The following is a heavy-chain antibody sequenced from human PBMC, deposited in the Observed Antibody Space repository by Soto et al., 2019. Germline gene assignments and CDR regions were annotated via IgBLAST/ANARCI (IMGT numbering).Heavy chain of an antibody. Sequence: ASVKVSCKSSGYNFSDSYLHWVRQAPGQGLEWMGWINPKNDISGTNYAQNFRGRVTMTRDTSITTAYMELTRLTSDDTAVYYCAKDRGTKWYSDSFDPWGQGTLVTVSS. CDR3: AKDRGTKWYSDSFDP. V-gene: IGHV1-2*02. J-gene: IGHJ5*02. CDR2: INPKNDISGT. CDR1: GYNFSDSY. D-gene: IGHD2-8*01.